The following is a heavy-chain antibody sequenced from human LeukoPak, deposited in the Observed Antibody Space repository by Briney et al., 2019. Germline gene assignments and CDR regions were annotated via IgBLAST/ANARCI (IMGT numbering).Heavy chain of an antibody. CDR3: ARHVSSSNEDY. V-gene: IGHV1-2*02. CDR2: INPSSGGT. D-gene: IGHD2-8*01. CDR1: GYTFSNYY. Sequence: ASVKVSCKASGYTFSNYYMHWVLQAPGQGLEWMGWINPSSGGTNFAQKFQGRVTMTRDTSISTAYMELHGLRSDDTAVYYCARHVSSSNEDYWGQGTLVTVSS. J-gene: IGHJ4*02.